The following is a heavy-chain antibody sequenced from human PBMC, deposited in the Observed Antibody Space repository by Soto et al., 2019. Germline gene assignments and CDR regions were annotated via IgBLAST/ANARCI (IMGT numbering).Heavy chain of an antibody. V-gene: IGHV3-30*18. CDR1: GFMFNYCG. CDR2: ISYDGSSE. D-gene: IGHD6-13*01. Sequence: QVQLVESGGGVVQAGRSLRLSCAASGFMFNYCGMHWIRQAPGKGLEWVAVISYDGSSENYADSVKGRFTISRDNSKKTLFLEMNSLRLEDTAVYYCAKEWGEQQLVVDYWGQGTLVIVSS. J-gene: IGHJ4*02. CDR3: AKEWGEQQLVVDY.